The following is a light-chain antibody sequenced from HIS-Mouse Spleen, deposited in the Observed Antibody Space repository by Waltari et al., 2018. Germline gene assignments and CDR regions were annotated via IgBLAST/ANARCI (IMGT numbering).Light chain of an antibody. J-gene: IGLJ2*01. CDR3: SSYTSSSTLV. CDR1: SSYVGGYNY. CDR2: DVS. V-gene: IGLV2-14*03. Sequence: QSALTQPASVSGSPGQSITISCTGTSSYVGGYNYLSWYQQHPGKAPKLMIYDVSNRPSGVSNRCSGSKSGNTASLTISGLQAEDEADYYCSSYTSSSTLVFGGGTKLTVL.